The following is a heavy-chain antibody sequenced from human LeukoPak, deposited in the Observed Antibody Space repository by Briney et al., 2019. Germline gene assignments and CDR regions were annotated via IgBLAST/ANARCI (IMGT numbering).Heavy chain of an antibody. J-gene: IGHJ3*02. V-gene: IGHV4-4*07. Sequence: SETLSLTCTVSGDSISSAYWGWIRQSAGKGLEYIGRLYVNGSPNSSPSLKSRVTMSLDTSKNQFSLKMTSVTAADSAIYFCARMPVPIHDAFDIWGQGTAVMVSS. CDR1: GDSISSAY. CDR3: ARMPVPIHDAFDI. D-gene: IGHD2-2*01. CDR2: LYVNGSP.